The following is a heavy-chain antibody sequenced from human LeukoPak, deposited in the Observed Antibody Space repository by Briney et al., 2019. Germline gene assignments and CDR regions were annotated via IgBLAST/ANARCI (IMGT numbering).Heavy chain of an antibody. D-gene: IGHD3-16*01. CDR2: ISSSGGTI. Sequence: GGSLRLSCAASGFTFSSYEMNWVRQAPGKGLECVSYISSSGGTISYADSVEGRFTISRDNAKNALYLQMNSLRAEDTANYYCARGGNWFDPWGQGTLVTVSS. J-gene: IGHJ5*02. V-gene: IGHV3-48*03. CDR1: GFTFSSYE. CDR3: ARGGNWFDP.